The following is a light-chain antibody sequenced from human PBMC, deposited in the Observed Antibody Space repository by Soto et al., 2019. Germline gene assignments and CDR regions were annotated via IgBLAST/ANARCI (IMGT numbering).Light chain of an antibody. Sequence: EIVLTQSPVILSVSPGESATLSCRASQSVTRNLAWYQQIPGQAPRLLVYHASVRATGIPARFSGSVSGTEFNLTISNLQSEDFAVYFCQQYNDWPPITFGQGTRLEIK. V-gene: IGKV3-15*01. J-gene: IGKJ5*01. CDR1: QSVTRN. CDR2: HAS. CDR3: QQYNDWPPIT.